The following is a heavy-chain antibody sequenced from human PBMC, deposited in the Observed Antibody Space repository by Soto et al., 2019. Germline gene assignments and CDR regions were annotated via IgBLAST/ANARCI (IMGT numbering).Heavy chain of an antibody. D-gene: IGHD2-8*01. CDR1: GGSISSYY. CDR2: IYYSGST. Sequence: SETLSLTCTVSGGSISSYYWSWIRQPPGKGLEWIGYIYYSGSTNYNPSLKSRVSISLDTSKNQFSLNLTSVTAADTSVYCCAIAVYGPFDYCGQGTLVTVSS. J-gene: IGHJ4*02. CDR3: AIAVYGPFDY. V-gene: IGHV4-59*12.